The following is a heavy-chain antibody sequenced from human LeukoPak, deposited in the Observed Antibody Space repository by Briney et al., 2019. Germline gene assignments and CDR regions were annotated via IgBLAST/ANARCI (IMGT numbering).Heavy chain of an antibody. J-gene: IGHJ5*01. Sequence: SETLSLTCAVSGGSISSNNWWSWVRQPPGQGLEWIGEIYHSGSTNYNSSLKSRVTISVDKSKNQFSLKLTSVTAADTAVYYCARGVRSIAARPTDSWGQGTLVTVSS. D-gene: IGHD6-6*01. CDR1: GGSISSNNW. CDR3: ARGVRSIAARPTDS. CDR2: IYHSGST. V-gene: IGHV4-4*02.